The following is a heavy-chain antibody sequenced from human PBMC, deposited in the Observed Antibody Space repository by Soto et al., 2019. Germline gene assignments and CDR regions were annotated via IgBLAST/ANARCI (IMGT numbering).Heavy chain of an antibody. D-gene: IGHD1-26*01. Sequence: PGGSLRLSXAASGFTFSNYAIHWVRQAPGKGLEWVAVISSDGSDKYYGDSVKGRFTISRDNSKNSLYLQMNSLRAEDTAIYYCARDGSRTGAIDYWGQGTLVTVSS. V-gene: IGHV3-30-3*01. CDR2: ISSDGSDK. CDR1: GFTFSNYA. CDR3: ARDGSRTGAIDY. J-gene: IGHJ4*02.